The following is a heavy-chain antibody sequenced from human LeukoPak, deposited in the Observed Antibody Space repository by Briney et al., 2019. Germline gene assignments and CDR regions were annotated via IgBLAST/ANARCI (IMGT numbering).Heavy chain of an antibody. D-gene: IGHD5-18*01. Sequence: ASVKVSCKTSGYRFTGYYLHWVRQAPGQGLEWMGWMNPKSGATDYARKFQGRVTMTRDTSISTAYMELRRLRSDDTAVYYCARVRSYSYGFDYWGQGTLVTVSS. V-gene: IGHV1-2*02. CDR2: MNPKSGAT. CDR3: ARVRSYSYGFDY. J-gene: IGHJ4*02. CDR1: GYRFTGYY.